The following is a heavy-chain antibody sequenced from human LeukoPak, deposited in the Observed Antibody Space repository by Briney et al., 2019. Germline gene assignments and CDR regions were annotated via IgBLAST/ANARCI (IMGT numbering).Heavy chain of an antibody. D-gene: IGHD3-10*01. V-gene: IGHV1-3*01. CDR2: INAGNGNT. CDR1: GYTFTSYA. CDR3: ARGYYGSGSYPSFGY. J-gene: IGHJ4*02. Sequence: ASVKVSCKASGYTFTSYAMHWVRQATGQRLEWMGWINAGNGNTKYSQKFQGRVTITRDTSASTAYMELSSLRSEDTAVYYCARGYYGSGSYPSFGYWGQGTLVTVSS.